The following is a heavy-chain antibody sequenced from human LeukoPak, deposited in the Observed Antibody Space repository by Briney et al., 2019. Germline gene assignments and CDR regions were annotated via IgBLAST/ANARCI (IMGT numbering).Heavy chain of an antibody. J-gene: IGHJ5*02. CDR3: ARDRVAERPGWFDP. D-gene: IGHD6-19*01. V-gene: IGHV1-18*01. Sequence: ASVKVSCKASGYTFTTYGINWVRQAPGQGLEWMGWISAYNGNTNYAQKVQGRVTRTTDTSTSTAYMELRSLKSDDTAVYYCARDRVAERPGWFDPWGQGTPVTVSS. CDR1: GYTFTTYG. CDR2: ISAYNGNT.